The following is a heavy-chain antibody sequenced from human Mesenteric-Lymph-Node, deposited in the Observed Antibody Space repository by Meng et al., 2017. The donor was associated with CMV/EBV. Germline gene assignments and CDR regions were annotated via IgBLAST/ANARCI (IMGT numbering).Heavy chain of an antibody. J-gene: IGHJ4*02. CDR2: IDYSVNT. D-gene: IGHD6-19*01. CDR1: SGSINSYS. CDR3: ATSTGWTYYFDY. Sequence: SETLSLTCTVSSGSINSYSWSWLRQPPGKGLEWIASIDYSVNTDYNPPLGSRVTITLDTSNHEVSLRLSSVTGADTALYYCATSTGWTYYFDYWGQGILVTVSS. V-gene: IGHV4-59*01.